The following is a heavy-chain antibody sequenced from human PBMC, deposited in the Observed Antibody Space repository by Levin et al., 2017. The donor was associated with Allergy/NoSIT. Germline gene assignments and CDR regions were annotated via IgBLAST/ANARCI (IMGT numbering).Heavy chain of an antibody. V-gene: IGHV4-4*02. CDR1: GDSMSTSNW. CDR2: IHPSGNT. D-gene: IGHD2-21*02. Sequence: SETLSLTCAVSGDSMSTSNWWAWVRQSPGKGLEWIGEIHPSGNTNYNPSLKSRVTVSVDMSKNQFSLKLTSLTAADTAVYYCAREGSDYYFAYWGQGALVTVSS. CDR3: AREGSDYYFAY. J-gene: IGHJ4*02.